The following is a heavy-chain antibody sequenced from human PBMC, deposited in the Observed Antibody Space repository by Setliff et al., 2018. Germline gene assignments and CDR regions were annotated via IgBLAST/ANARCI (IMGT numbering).Heavy chain of an antibody. J-gene: IGHJ4*02. CDR2: IKQDGSDK. D-gene: IGHD3-16*02. Sequence: GGSLRLSCAASGFTFSNHWMTWVRQAPGKGLEWVANIKQDGSDKYYVGSVKCRFTISRDNAKNSLYLQMNSLRAEDTAVYYCARVYGASVWGNYPVDYWGQGTLVTVSS. CDR1: GFTFSNHW. CDR3: ARVYGASVWGNYPVDY. V-gene: IGHV3-7*03.